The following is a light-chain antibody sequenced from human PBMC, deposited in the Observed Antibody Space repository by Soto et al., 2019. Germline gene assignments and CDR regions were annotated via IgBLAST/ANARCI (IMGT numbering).Light chain of an antibody. CDR1: QSISTY. CDR2: AAS. Sequence: DIQMTQSPYSLSASVGDRVTITCRASQSISTYLNWYQHKSGRAPKLLIHAASSLQSGVPSRFSGSGSGTDFTLTIRGLQPEDSATYYCQQTYSTLWTFGQGTNVEIK. CDR3: QQTYSTLWT. J-gene: IGKJ1*01. V-gene: IGKV1-39*01.